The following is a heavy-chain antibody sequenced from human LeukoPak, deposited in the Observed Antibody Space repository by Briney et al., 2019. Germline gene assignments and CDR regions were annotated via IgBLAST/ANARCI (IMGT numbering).Heavy chain of an antibody. V-gene: IGHV4-61*02. J-gene: IGHJ4*02. CDR1: GGSISSGSYY. CDR2: IYTSGST. D-gene: IGHD2-15*01. CDR3: ARVSTVIYCSGGSCDY. Sequence: SETLSLTCTVSGGSISSGSYYWSWIRQPAGKGLEWIGRIYTSGSTNYNPSLKSRVTISVDTSKNQFSLKLNSVTAADTAVYYCARVSTVIYCSGGSCDYWGQGTLVTVSS.